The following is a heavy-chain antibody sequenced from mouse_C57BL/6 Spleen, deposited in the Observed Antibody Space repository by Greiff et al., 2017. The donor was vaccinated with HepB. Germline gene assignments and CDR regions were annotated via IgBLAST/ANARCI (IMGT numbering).Heavy chain of an antibody. CDR3: AKNDGYYAAD. J-gene: IGHJ3*01. Sequence: QVQLEESGPGLVAPSQSLSITCTVSGFSLTSYGVSWVRQPPGEGLEWLGVIWGDGSTNYHSALISRLSISKDKPKRQVFLKMNSLQTNDTATYYCAKNDGYYAADWGQGTLVTVSA. CDR1: GFSLTSYG. CDR2: IWGDGST. V-gene: IGHV2-3*01. D-gene: IGHD2-3*01.